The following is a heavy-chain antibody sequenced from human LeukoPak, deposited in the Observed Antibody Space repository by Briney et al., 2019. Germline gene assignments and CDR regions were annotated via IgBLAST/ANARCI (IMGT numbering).Heavy chain of an antibody. CDR3: AREGPGLRSPCYGVCSPADY. J-gene: IGHJ4*02. Sequence: PGGSLRLSCAASGFTFSSYSMYWVRQAPEKGLEWLSAISSSSTYIYYADSVKGRFTVSRDNAKNSLYLQMNNLRAEDTAVYYCAREGPGLRSPCYGVCSPADYWGQGTLVTVSS. V-gene: IGHV3-21*06. D-gene: IGHD2-8*01. CDR1: GFTFSSYS. CDR2: ISSSSTYI.